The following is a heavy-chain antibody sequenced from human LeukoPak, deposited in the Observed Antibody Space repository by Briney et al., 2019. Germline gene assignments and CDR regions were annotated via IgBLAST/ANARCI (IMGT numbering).Heavy chain of an antibody. CDR2: CHYSGNT. Sequence: SETLSLTCTISGGSISSNYWSWIRQPPGKGPEWIGYCHYSGNTNYNPSLKSRATISVDMSKNQFSLTLNSVTAADTAVYYCARSASSTSRSAFDIWGQGTRVTASS. J-gene: IGHJ3*02. V-gene: IGHV4-59*13. CDR1: GGSISSNY. CDR3: ARSASSTSRSAFDI.